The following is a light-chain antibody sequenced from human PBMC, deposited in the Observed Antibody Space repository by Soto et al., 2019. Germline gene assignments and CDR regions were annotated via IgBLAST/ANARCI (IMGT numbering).Light chain of an antibody. V-gene: IGLV2-14*01. CDR3: SSYTSSSTPYV. J-gene: IGLJ1*01. CDR2: DLS. Sequence: QSVLTQPASVSGSPGQSVTISCTGNSSDVGGYNYVSWYQQHPGKAPKLMIYDLSNRPSGVSNRFSGSKSGNTASLTISGLQAEDEADYYCSSYTSSSTPYVFGTGTKVTVL. CDR1: SSDVGGYNY.